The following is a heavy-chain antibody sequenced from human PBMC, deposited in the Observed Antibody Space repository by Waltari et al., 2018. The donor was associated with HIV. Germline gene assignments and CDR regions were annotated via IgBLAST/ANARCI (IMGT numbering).Heavy chain of an antibody. CDR1: GASSQRKNYY. CDR2: IYYTGDI. CDR3: ARQHAYMSDWFSQASFVNY. V-gene: IGHV4-39*01. D-gene: IGHD3-9*01. Sequence: LQLKESGQGPVKPSDTLPPTCAVSGASSQRKNYYWAWIRQSPENRLEWIATIYYTGDIYVAPSLRNRTSVAVDSSKSLLSLSLTSVTAADTAFYYCARQHAYMSDWFSQASFVNYWGPGTPVTVSS. J-gene: IGHJ4*02.